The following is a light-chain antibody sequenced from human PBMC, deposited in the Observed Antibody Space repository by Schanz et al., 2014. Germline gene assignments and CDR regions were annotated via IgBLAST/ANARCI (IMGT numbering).Light chain of an antibody. CDR1: QTVASDY. CDR2: GAS. J-gene: IGKJ1*01. V-gene: IGKV3-20*01. Sequence: EIVLTQSPGTLSLSPGERATLSCRASQTVASDYLAWYQHIPGQAPRLLIYGASSRPTGIPDRFSGSGSGTDFTLTISRLEPEDFAVYYCQHYSLSPLFGQGTKVDI. CDR3: QHYSLSPL.